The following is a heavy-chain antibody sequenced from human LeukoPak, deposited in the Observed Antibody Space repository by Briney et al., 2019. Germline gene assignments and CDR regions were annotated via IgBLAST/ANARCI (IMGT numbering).Heavy chain of an antibody. Sequence: GGSLRLSCAASGLTFSSHWMHWVRQAPGKGLVWVPRITNDGSSTTYADSVKGRFTISRDNPRDTVSLQMNSLRADDTALYFCALWLQAHFDYWGRGTLVTVSS. D-gene: IGHD3-10*01. J-gene: IGHJ4*02. V-gene: IGHV3-74*01. CDR3: ALWLQAHFDY. CDR1: GLTFSSHW. CDR2: ITNDGSST.